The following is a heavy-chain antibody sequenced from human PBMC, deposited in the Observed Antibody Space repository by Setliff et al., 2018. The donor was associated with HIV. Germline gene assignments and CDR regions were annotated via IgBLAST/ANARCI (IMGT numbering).Heavy chain of an antibody. J-gene: IGHJ5*02. V-gene: IGHV4-61*05. CDR3: ATTEAAAGNWLDP. CDR2: IYYSGRT. Sequence: PSETLSLTCNVSGGSISGTSYFWAWIRQPPGKGLEWIGHIYYSGRTNYNPSLKSRVTTSVDTSKNQFSLKLRSVTAADTAVYYCATTEAAAGNWLDPWGQGTLVTVSS. D-gene: IGHD6-13*01. CDR1: GGSISGTSYF.